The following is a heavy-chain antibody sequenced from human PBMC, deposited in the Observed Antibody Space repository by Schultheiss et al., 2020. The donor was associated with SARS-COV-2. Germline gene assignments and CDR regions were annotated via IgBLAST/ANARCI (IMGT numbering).Heavy chain of an antibody. V-gene: IGHV4-61*01. CDR1: GGSVSSGSYY. Sequence: SETLSLTCTVSGGSVSSGSYYWSWIRQPPGKGLEWIGYIYYSGSTNYNPSLKSRVTISVDTSKNQFSLKLSSVTAADTAVYYCARVQLGANDYWGQGTLVTVSS. CDR2: IYYSGST. D-gene: IGHD1-26*01. J-gene: IGHJ4*02. CDR3: ARVQLGANDY.